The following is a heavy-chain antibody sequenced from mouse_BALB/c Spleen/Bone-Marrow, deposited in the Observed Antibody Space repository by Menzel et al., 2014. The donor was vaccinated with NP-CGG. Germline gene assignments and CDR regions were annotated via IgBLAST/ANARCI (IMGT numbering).Heavy chain of an antibody. Sequence: EVMLVESGGGLVQPGGSLRLSCATSGFTFTDYYMNWVRQPPGKALEWLGFIRNKANGYTTEYSASVKGRFTVSRDNSQIILYLQMNTLRAENSATYYCARDQGRVLFGYWGQGTTLTVSS. CDR2: IRNKANGYTT. CDR3: ARDQGRVLFGY. V-gene: IGHV7-3*02. J-gene: IGHJ2*01. CDR1: GFTFTDYY.